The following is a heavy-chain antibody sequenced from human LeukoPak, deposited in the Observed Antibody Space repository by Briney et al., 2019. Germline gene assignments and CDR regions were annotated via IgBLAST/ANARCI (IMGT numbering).Heavy chain of an antibody. CDR2: ISAYNGNT. Sequence: GASVKVSCKASGYTFTSYGISWVRQAPGQGLEWMGWISAYNGNTNYAQKLQGRVTMTTDTSTSTAYMELRSLRSDDTAVYYCARDDAGLVDYYYYYMDVWGKGTTVTVSS. J-gene: IGHJ6*03. CDR3: ARDDAGLVDYYYYYMDV. D-gene: IGHD6-6*01. V-gene: IGHV1-18*01. CDR1: GYTFTSYG.